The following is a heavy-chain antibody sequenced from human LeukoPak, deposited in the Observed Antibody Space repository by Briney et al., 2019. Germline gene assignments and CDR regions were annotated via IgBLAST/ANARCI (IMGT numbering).Heavy chain of an antibody. V-gene: IGHV1-58*01. J-gene: IGHJ4*02. CDR3: AAGLYSYGQMGY. CDR1: GFTFTSSA. CDR2: IVVGSGNT. D-gene: IGHD5-18*01. Sequence: ASVKVSCKASGFTFTSSAVQWVRQARGQRLEWIGWIVVGSGNTNYAQKFQERVTITRDMSTSTAYMELSSLRSEDTVVYYCAAGLYSYGQMGYWGQGTLVTVSS.